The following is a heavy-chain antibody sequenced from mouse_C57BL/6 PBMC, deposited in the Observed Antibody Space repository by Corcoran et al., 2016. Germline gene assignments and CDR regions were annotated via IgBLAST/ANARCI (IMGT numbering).Heavy chain of an antibody. V-gene: IGHV9-3*01. Sequence: QIQLVQSGPELKKPGETVKISCKASGYTFTTYGMSWVKQAPGKGLKWMGWINTYSGVPTYADDFKGRFAFSLETSASTAYLQINNLKNEDTATYFCAKISFAYWGQGTLVTVSA. CDR3: AKISFAY. J-gene: IGHJ3*01. CDR2: INTYSGVP. CDR1: GYTFTTYG.